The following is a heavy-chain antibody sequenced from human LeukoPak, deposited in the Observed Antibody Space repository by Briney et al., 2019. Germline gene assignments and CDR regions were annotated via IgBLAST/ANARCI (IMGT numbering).Heavy chain of an antibody. Sequence: GRSLRLSCAASGFTFSSYGMHWVRQAPGKGLEGVAVIWYDGSNKYYADSVKGRFTISRDNSKNTLYLQMNSLRAEHTAVNYCAKDFAPLVATSPNWFDPWGQGTLVTVSS. CDR2: IWYDGSNK. V-gene: IGHV3-33*06. D-gene: IGHD5-12*01. CDR1: GFTFSSYG. CDR3: AKDFAPLVATSPNWFDP. J-gene: IGHJ5*02.